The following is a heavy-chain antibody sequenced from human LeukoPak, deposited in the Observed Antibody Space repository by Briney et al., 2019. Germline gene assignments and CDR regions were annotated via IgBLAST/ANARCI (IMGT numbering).Heavy chain of an antibody. CDR2: IIPIFGTP. CDR1: GGTFSSYT. J-gene: IGHJ6*03. D-gene: IGHD1-26*01. CDR3: ARAHKDSGSYDYEYYMDV. V-gene: IGHV1-69*13. Sequence: SVKVSCKTSGGTFSSYTISWVRQAPGHGLEWMGGIIPIFGTPHYAQKFQGRVTITADEATSTAYMELSSLRSEDTAVYYCARAHKDSGSYDYEYYMDVWGKGTTVTISS.